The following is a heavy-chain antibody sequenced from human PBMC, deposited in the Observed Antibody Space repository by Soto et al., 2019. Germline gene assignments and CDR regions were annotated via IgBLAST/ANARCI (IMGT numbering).Heavy chain of an antibody. J-gene: IGHJ4*02. CDR2: IRFSSGAT. V-gene: IGHV3-23*01. D-gene: IGHD3-16*01. CDR1: GFTFNNND. CDR3: ARNGGALAY. Sequence: EVRLLESGGGLVQPGGSLRLSCAASGFTFNNNDMIWVRQAPGKGLEWVSGIRFSSGATYYTDFVKGRFTISGDYSKNTLYLEMNSLRVEDTAVYYCARNGGALAYWGQGTLVTVSS.